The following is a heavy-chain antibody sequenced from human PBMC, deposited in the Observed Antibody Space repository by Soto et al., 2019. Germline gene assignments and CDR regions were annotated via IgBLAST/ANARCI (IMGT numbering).Heavy chain of an antibody. J-gene: IGHJ3*01. CDR1: GFIVSSNY. Sequence: EVQLVESGGGLVQPGGSLRLSCAASGFIVSSNYMSWVRQAPGKGLEWVSVIYTSGSTYYADSVKGRFTISRDNSKNIGYLEMNGLRDEDKAMYYCARGARALDLWGQGTLVTVS. CDR3: ARGARALDL. D-gene: IGHD3-10*01. V-gene: IGHV3-66*01. CDR2: IYTSGST.